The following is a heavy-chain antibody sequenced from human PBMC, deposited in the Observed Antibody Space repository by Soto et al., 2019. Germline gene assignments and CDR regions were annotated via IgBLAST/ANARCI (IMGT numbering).Heavy chain of an antibody. CDR1: GYTFTSYD. CDR2: MNPNSGNT. V-gene: IGHV1-8*01. Sequence: ASVKVSCKASGYTFTSYDINWVRQATGQGLEWMGWMNPNSGNTGYAQKFQGRVTMTRNTSISTAYMELSSLRSEDTAVYYCARVMRTAPGTLAYWGQGTLVTVSS. J-gene: IGHJ4*02. CDR3: ARVMRTAPGTLAY. D-gene: IGHD6-13*01.